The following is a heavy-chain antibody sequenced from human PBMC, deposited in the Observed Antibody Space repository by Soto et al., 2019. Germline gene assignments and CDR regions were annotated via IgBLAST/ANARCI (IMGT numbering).Heavy chain of an antibody. Sequence: EVQLVESGGGLVKPGGSLRLSCAASGFTFANAWMNWVRQAPGRGLEWVARSRGGTKEYAAPVEGRFSIPRDASRNTLYLQMNFLKTEDTAVYYCTTSGTKGIEVLHIGPAAFDSWGPGTLVTVSS. CDR2: SRGGTK. CDR3: TTSGTKGIEVLHIGPAAFDS. V-gene: IGHV3-15*07. D-gene: IGHD6-13*01. J-gene: IGHJ3*02. CDR1: GFTFANAW.